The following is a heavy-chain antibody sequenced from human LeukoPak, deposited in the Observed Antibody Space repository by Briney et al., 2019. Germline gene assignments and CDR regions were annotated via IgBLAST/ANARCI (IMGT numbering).Heavy chain of an antibody. CDR3: TARSDTYGHFDY. J-gene: IGHJ4*02. CDR1: GFTFSDAA. D-gene: IGHD5-18*01. Sequence: GGSLRLSCVVSGFTFSDAAMHWVRQASGTGLEWVARIRGKGNNYATAYAASVEGRFSISRDDSTKTAFLQMNSLKIEDAAVYYCTARSDTYGHFDYWGQGILVTVSS. V-gene: IGHV3-73*01. CDR2: IRGKGNNYAT.